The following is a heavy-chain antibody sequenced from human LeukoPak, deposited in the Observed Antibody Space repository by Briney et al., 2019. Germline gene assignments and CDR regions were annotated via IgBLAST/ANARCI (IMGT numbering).Heavy chain of an antibody. J-gene: IGHJ4*02. V-gene: IGHV3-66*02. D-gene: IGHD1-26*01. Sequence: GGSLRLSCAVSGFTVSSDYMTWVRQAPGKGLEWVSIIYSGGSTYYADSVKGRFTISKDNSKNTLYLQVNSLRAEDTAVYYCARYSGSYGYFDYWGQGTLVTVSS. CDR1: GFTVSSDY. CDR3: ARYSGSYGYFDY. CDR2: IYSGGST.